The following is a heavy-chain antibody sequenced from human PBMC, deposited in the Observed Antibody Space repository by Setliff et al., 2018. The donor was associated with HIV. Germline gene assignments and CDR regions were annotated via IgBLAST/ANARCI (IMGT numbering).Heavy chain of an antibody. D-gene: IGHD3-16*01. V-gene: IGHV3-48*03. J-gene: IGHJ4*02. CDR3: AAVPWGHSSLIIDH. Sequence: PGGSLRLSCAASGFTVSSNYMNWVRQAPGKGLEWISFIGGHGSIIHYADSVKGRFTISRDNAKNSVYLQMHSLRVEDTAVYYCAAVPWGHSSLIIDHWGQGTPVTVSS. CDR2: IGGHGSII. CDR1: GFTVSSNY.